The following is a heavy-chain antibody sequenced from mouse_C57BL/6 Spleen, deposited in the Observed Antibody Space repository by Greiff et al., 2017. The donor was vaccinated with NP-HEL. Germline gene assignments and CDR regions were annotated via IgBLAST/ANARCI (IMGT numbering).Heavy chain of an antibody. Sequence: EVMLVESGGGLVKPGGSLKLSCAASGFTFSSYAMSWVRQTPEKRLEWVATISDGGSYTYYPDNVKGRFTISRDNAKNNLYLQMSHLKSEDTAMYYCARGGYGKDYAMDYWGQGTSVTVSS. CDR2: ISDGGSYT. CDR1: GFTFSSYA. D-gene: IGHD1-1*01. CDR3: ARGGYGKDYAMDY. J-gene: IGHJ4*01. V-gene: IGHV5-4*03.